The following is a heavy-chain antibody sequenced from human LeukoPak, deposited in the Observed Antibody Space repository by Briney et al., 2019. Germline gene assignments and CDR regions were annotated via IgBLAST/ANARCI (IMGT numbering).Heavy chain of an antibody. CDR1: GFAVSSNY. CDR2: IYSNNTT. J-gene: IGHJ4*02. D-gene: IGHD1-26*01. CDR3: ARDTISGSPDY. V-gene: IGHV3-66*01. Sequence: PGGSLRLSCAASGFAVSSNYMSWVRQAPGKGLEWVSLIYSNNTTYYADSVKGRFTISRDNSKNTLYLQMNSLRAEDTAVYYCARDTISGSPDYWGQGTLVTVSS.